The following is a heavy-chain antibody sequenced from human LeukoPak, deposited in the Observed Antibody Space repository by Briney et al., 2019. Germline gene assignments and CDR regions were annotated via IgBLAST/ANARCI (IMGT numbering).Heavy chain of an antibody. J-gene: IGHJ4*02. CDR1: GLSVSSNY. D-gene: IGHD5-12*01. Sequence: PGGSLRLSCVASGLSVSSNYMSWVRQAPGKGLEWVSVIYRDGSSYYAESVKGRFTISRDNSKNTLYIQMNSLRDEDTAVYYCARSNSGYDRWGQGTLVTVSS. CDR2: IYRDGSS. CDR3: ARSNSGYDR. V-gene: IGHV3-66*01.